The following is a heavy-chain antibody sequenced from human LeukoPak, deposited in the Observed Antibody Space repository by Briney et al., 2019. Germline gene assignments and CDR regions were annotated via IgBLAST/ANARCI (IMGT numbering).Heavy chain of an antibody. Sequence: ASVKVSCKASGYTFTGYYMHWVRQAPGQGLEWMGIINPSGGSTSYAQKFQGRVTMTRDTSTSAVYMELSSLRSEDTAVYYCASTASAGGYYLGAYWGQGTLVTVSS. D-gene: IGHD3-3*01. CDR2: INPSGGST. CDR1: GYTFTGYY. CDR3: ASTASAGGYYLGAY. V-gene: IGHV1-46*01. J-gene: IGHJ4*02.